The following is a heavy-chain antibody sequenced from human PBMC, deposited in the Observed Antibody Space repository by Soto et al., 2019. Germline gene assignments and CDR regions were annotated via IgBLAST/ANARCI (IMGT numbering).Heavy chain of an antibody. CDR1: GFTFTSSA. CDR3: AAGRFQQLVQIDY. J-gene: IGHJ4*02. CDR2: IVVGSGNT. V-gene: IGHV1-58*01. D-gene: IGHD6-13*01. Sequence: QMQLVQSGPEVKKPGTSVKVSCKASGFTFTSSAVQWVRQARGQRLEWIGWIVVGSGNTNYAQKFQARDTITRDMSTSTAYMELSSLRSEDTAVYYCAAGRFQQLVQIDYWGQGTLVTVSS.